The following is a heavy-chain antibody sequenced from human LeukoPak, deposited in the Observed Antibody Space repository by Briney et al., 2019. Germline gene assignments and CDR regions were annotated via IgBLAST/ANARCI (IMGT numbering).Heavy chain of an antibody. CDR3: ASDDYSDLVNAFDI. J-gene: IGHJ3*02. V-gene: IGHV4-59*01. D-gene: IGHD4-17*01. CDR2: IYYSGST. Sequence: SETLSLTCTVSGGSISSYYWSWIRQPPGKGLEWIGYIYYSGSTNYNPSLKSRVTISVDTSKNQFSLKLTSVTAADTAVYYCASDDYSDLVNAFDIWGQGTMVTVSS. CDR1: GGSISSYY.